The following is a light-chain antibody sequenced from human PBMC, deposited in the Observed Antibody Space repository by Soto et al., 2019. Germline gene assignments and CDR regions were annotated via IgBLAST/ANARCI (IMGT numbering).Light chain of an antibody. CDR1: SSNIGAGYD. CDR2: GNS. J-gene: IGLJ3*02. V-gene: IGLV1-40*01. CDR3: QSYDSSLSGWV. Sequence: QSVLTQPPSVSGAPGQRVTISCTGSSSNIGAGYDVHWYQQLPGTAPKLLIYGNSNRPSGVPDRFSGSKSGTSASLAITELRAEDEADYSCQSYDSSLSGWVFGGGTKLTVL.